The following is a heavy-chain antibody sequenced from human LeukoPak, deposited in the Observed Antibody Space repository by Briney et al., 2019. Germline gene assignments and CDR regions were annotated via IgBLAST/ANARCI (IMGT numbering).Heavy chain of an antibody. D-gene: IGHD2-15*01. CDR3: GNQCGGGSCPEH. V-gene: IGHV3-7*01. CDR1: GFTFSNYW. Sequence: GGSLLLSCAASGFTFSNYWMTWVRPAPGKGQGRVGNIRQDGSDKYYVDFVKGRFTISRDNAKNSLYLQMNSLRAEDTAVYYCGNQCGGGSCPEHWGQGTLVTVSS. J-gene: IGHJ4*02. CDR2: IRQDGSDK.